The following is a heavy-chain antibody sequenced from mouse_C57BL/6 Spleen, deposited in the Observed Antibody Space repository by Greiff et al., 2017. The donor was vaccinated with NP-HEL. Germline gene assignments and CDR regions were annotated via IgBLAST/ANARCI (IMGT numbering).Heavy chain of an antibody. Sequence: LMKPGASVKLSCKATGYTFTGYWIEWVKQRPGHGLEWIGEILPGSGSTNDNEKFKGKATFTADTSSNTAYMQLSSLTTEDSAIYYCVWLLRNYAMDYWGQGTSVTVSS. J-gene: IGHJ4*01. CDR1: GYTFTGYW. CDR2: ILPGSGST. D-gene: IGHD2-3*01. V-gene: IGHV1-9*01. CDR3: VWLLRNYAMDY.